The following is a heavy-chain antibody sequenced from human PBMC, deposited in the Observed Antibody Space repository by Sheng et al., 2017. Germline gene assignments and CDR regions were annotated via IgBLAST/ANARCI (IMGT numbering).Heavy chain of an antibody. V-gene: IGHV3-7*01. CDR1: GFTFSSYW. D-gene: IGHD3-3*01. J-gene: IGHJ6*03. CDR2: IKQDGSEK. Sequence: EVQLVESGGGLVQPGGSLRLSCAASGFTFSSYWMSWVRQAPGKGLEWVANIKQDGSEKYYVDSVKGRFTISRDNAKNSLYLQMNSLRAEDTAVYYCARDARFLEWSAGDYYYYYYMDVWGKGTTVTVSS. CDR3: ARDARFLEWSAGDYYYYYYMDV.